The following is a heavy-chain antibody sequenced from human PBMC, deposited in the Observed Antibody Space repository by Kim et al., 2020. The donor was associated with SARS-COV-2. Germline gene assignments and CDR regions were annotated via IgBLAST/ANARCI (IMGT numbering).Heavy chain of an antibody. V-gene: IGHV4-39*01. Sequence: YKPAHERRVTISVDTSKNQFSLKLSSETAADTAVYYCSRLPYSSSWLFDYWGQGTLVTVSS. CDR3: SRLPYSSSWLFDY. J-gene: IGHJ4*02. D-gene: IGHD6-13*01.